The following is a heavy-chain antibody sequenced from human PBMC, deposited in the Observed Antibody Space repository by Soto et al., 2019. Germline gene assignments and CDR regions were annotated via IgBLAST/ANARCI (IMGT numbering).Heavy chain of an antibody. J-gene: IGHJ4*02. V-gene: IGHV4-61*01. CDR1: GVSVSSRNSY. CDR2: IHSSGST. Sequence: SDTLSLTRTISGVSVSSRNSYWSWIRQSPGKGLEWIGDIHSSGSTNYNPSLKSRVTISVDSSKNQFSLKLNSVTAADTAVYYCVRDSIALFDYWGQGTLVTVSS. D-gene: IGHD2-21*01. CDR3: VRDSIALFDY.